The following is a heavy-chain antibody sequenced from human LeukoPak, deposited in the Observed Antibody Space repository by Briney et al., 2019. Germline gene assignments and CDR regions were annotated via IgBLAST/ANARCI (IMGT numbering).Heavy chain of an antibody. D-gene: IGHD5-24*01. V-gene: IGHV4-39*01. CDR3: AREDGYNMDDAFDI. CDR1: GGSITTGNDY. Sequence: SETLSLTCTLSGGSITTGNDYWGWDGQPPGKGLEWIGSVYYSGDTYYNPSIKSRVTISVDTSKNQFSLRLRSVTAADTAVYYCAREDGYNMDDAFDIWGQGTMVSVSS. J-gene: IGHJ3*02. CDR2: VYYSGDT.